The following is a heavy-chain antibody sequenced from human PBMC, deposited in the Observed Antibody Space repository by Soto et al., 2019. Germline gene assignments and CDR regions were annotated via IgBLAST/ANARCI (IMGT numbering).Heavy chain of an antibody. Sequence: QVQLQESGPGLVNPSGTLSLTCAVSGGSISSNNWWSWVRQPPGKGLEWVGEIYHSGSTNYNPSLKKRVTISVDKSKNQFSLRLSSVTAADTEVYYCARVSVTGTYSDYWGQGTLVTVSS. CDR2: IYHSGST. CDR3: ARVSVTGTYSDY. D-gene: IGHD6-19*01. J-gene: IGHJ4*02. V-gene: IGHV4-4*02. CDR1: GGSISSNNW.